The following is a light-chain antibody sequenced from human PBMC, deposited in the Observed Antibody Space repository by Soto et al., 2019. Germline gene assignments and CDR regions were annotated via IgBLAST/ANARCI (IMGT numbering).Light chain of an antibody. J-gene: IGLJ2*01. CDR1: SSDVGGYNF. CDR2: DVS. Sequence: QSVLTQPASVSGSPGQSITISCTGTSSDVGGYNFISWYQHHPGKAPKLMIYDVSDRPSGVSNRFSGSKSGNTASLTISGLQAEDEADYYCSSYTITTTLVFGGGTKLTV. CDR3: SSYTITTTLV. V-gene: IGLV2-14*03.